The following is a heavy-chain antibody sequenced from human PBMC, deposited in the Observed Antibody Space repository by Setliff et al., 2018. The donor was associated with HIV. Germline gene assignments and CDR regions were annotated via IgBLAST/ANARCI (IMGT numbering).Heavy chain of an antibody. CDR2: INHSGST. CDR1: GGSFSGYY. Sequence: SETLSLTCAVYGGSFSGYYWSWIRQSPGKGLEWIGEINHSGSTKYNPSLKSRVTISVDTSKNQFSLKLSSVTAADTAVYYCARHKSQPYYFDYWGQGTLVTVSS. CDR3: ARHKSQPYYFDY. J-gene: IGHJ4*02. V-gene: IGHV4-34*01.